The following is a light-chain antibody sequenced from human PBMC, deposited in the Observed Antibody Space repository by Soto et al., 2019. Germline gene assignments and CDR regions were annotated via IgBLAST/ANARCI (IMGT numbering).Light chain of an antibody. CDR1: SGDVGGYNY. V-gene: IGLV2-14*01. CDR2: EVS. J-gene: IGLJ2*01. Sequence: QSALTQPASVSGSPEQSITISCTGTSGDVGGYNYVSWYQQHPGKAPKLMIYEVSNRPSGVSNRFSGSKSGNTASLTISGLQAEDEADYYCSSYTSSSTLVLGGGTKVTVL. CDR3: SSYTSSSTLV.